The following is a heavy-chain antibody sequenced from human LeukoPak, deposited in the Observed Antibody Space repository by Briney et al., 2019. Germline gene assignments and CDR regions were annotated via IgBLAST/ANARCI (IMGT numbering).Heavy chain of an antibody. CDR3: AKEQGRDGSFDY. CDR2: ISDSGSTT. D-gene: IGHD5-24*01. J-gene: IGHJ4*02. Sequence: GGSLRLSCAASGFTFSSYAMSWVRQPPGKGLEWVSAISDSGSTTYYADSVKGRFTISRDNSKNTLYLQMNSLRPEDTAVYYCAKEQGRDGSFDYWGQGTLVTVSS. CDR1: GFTFSSYA. V-gene: IGHV3-23*01.